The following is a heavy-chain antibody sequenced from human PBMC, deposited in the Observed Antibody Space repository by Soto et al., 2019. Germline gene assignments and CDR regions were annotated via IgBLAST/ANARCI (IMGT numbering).Heavy chain of an antibody. CDR2: INHSGST. Sequence: SETLSLTCTVSGGSVSSNSYSWGWIRQPPGKGLEWIGEINHSGSTNYNPSLKSRVTISVDTSKNQFSLKLSSVTAADTAVYYCARGGGYCSSTSCYGSGPQYYGMDVWGQGTTVTVSS. CDR3: ARGGGYCSSTSCYGSGPQYYGMDV. CDR1: GGSVSSNSYS. D-gene: IGHD2-2*01. J-gene: IGHJ6*02. V-gene: IGHV4-39*07.